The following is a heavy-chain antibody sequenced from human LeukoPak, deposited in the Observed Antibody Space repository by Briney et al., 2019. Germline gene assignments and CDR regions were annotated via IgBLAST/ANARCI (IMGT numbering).Heavy chain of an antibody. J-gene: IGHJ5*02. CDR3: ARHIRANNWFDP. CDR1: GDSISSADYY. D-gene: IGHD1-14*01. V-gene: IGHV4-39*01. Sequence: PSETLSLTCTVSGDSISSADYYWDWIRQPLGKALEWIGDINYRGGTYYKSSLKSRVTMSLDTSKNQLYLRLNSVTAADTGVYYCARHIRANNWFDPWGQGTLVTVSS. CDR2: INYRGGT.